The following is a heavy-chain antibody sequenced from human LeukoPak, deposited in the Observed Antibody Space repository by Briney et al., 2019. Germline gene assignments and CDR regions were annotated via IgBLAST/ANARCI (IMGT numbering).Heavy chain of an antibody. J-gene: IGHJ4*02. D-gene: IGHD3-3*01. CDR3: ARGKDDFWSAYASDY. Sequence: ASVKVSCKASGYTFTKYGITWVRQAPGQGLEWMGWISTYNGNTNYAQKLQGRVTMTTDTSTSTAYMELRSLRSDDTAVYYCARGKDDFWSAYASDYWGQGTLVTVSS. CDR2: ISTYNGNT. V-gene: IGHV1-18*01. CDR1: GYTFTKYG.